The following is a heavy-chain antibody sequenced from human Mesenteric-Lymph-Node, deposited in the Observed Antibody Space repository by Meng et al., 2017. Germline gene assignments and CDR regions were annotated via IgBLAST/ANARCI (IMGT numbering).Heavy chain of an antibody. CDR3: ARGSDAYNVDY. D-gene: IGHD1-14*01. Sequence: ASVKVSCKASGYTFTSYSMHWVRQAPGQGLEWMGIINSGGDRINYAQKFQGRVTMTSDTSSAAVYMELSGLRSDDTAVYYCARGSDAYNVDYWGQGTLVTVSS. J-gene: IGHJ4*02. V-gene: IGHV1-46*01. CDR1: GYTFTSYS. CDR2: INSGGDRI.